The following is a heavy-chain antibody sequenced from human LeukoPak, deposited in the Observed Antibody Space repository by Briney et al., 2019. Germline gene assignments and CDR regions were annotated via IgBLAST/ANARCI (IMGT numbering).Heavy chain of an antibody. V-gene: IGHV1-24*01. J-gene: IGHJ4*02. D-gene: IGHD1-14*01. CDR2: FDPEDGET. CDR3: ATLPALVGR. Sequence: ASVTVTCKVSGYTLTELSMHWVRQAPGKGLEWMGGFDPEDGETSYAQKFQVRVSTTEDTSTDTSYMERNSPRSEDTAVYYSATLPALVGRWGQGTLVTVSS. CDR1: GYTLTELS.